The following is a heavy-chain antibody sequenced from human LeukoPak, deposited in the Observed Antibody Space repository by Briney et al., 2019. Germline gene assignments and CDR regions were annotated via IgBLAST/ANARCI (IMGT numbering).Heavy chain of an antibody. CDR1: GFTFITNG. CDR2: IRKDGSDK. V-gene: IGHV3-30*02. CDR3: AKDDQWSLDY. D-gene: IGHD2-15*01. Sequence: GGSLSLSCAASGFTFITNGIHWVRQAPGKGLEWVTYIRKDGSDKWYAKSVKGRFTISRDNSKNTVILQMNSLRPEDTALYYCAKDDQWSLDYWGQGPLVTVSS. J-gene: IGHJ4*02.